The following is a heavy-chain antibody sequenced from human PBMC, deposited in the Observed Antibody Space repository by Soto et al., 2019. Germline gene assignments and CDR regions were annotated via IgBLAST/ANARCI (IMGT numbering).Heavy chain of an antibody. J-gene: IGHJ2*01. CDR1: GYSISSGYY. CDR3: ARPFRNYGGDWYFDL. CDR2: IYHSGST. V-gene: IGHV4-38-2*01. D-gene: IGHD3-10*01. Sequence: PSETLSLTCAVSGYSISSGYYWGWIRQPPGKGLEWIGSIYHSGSTYYYPSLKSRVTVSVDTSKNQFSLKLSSVTAADTAVYYCARPFRNYGGDWYFDLWGRGTLVTV.